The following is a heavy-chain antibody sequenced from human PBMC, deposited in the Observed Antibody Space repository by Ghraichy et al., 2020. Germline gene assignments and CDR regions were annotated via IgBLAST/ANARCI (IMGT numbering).Heavy chain of an antibody. J-gene: IGHJ6*02. D-gene: IGHD6-6*01. CDR1: GYSFTSYW. Sequence: GESLNISCKGSGYSFTSYWIGWVRQMPGKGLEWMGIIYPGDSDTRYSPSFQGQVTISADKSISTAYLQWSSLKASDTAMYYCARRGGGSSPYYYGMDVWGQGTTVTVSS. V-gene: IGHV5-51*01. CDR3: ARRGGGSSPYYYGMDV. CDR2: IYPGDSDT.